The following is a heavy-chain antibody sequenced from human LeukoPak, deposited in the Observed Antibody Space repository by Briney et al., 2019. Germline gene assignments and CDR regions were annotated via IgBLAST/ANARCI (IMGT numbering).Heavy chain of an antibody. CDR3: ARVAYGSSWFDP. J-gene: IGHJ5*02. Sequence: SETLSLTCTVSGGSISSYYWSWIRQPPGKGLEWIGYMYYSGSTNYNPSLKSRVTISVDTSKNQFSLKLSSVTAADTAVYYCARVAYGSSWFDPWGQGTLVIVSS. CDR2: MYYSGST. CDR1: GGSISSYY. D-gene: IGHD2-2*01. V-gene: IGHV4-59*01.